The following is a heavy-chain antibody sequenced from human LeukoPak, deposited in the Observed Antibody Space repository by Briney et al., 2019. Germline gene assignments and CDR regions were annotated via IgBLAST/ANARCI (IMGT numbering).Heavy chain of an antibody. CDR2: ISGSGGST. Sequence: GGSLRLSCAASGFNYRNYAMAWVRRAPGEGVEWVLAISGSGGSTYYADSVKGRFTISRDNSKNTLYLQMNSLRAEDTAVYYCAKEGRYCSGGSCQYYFDYWGQGTLVTVSS. CDR3: AKEGRYCSGGSCQYYFDY. CDR1: GFNYRNYA. J-gene: IGHJ4*02. V-gene: IGHV3-23*01. D-gene: IGHD2-15*01.